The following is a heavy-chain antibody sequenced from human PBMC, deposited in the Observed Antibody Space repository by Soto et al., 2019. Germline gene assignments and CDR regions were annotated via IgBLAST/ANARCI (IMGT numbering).Heavy chain of an antibody. J-gene: IGHJ6*02. CDR3: ARDPAYYDILTGRLNYYYYGMDV. CDR2: IYYSGST. CDR1: GGSISSYY. D-gene: IGHD3-9*01. V-gene: IGHV4-59*12. Sequence: SETLSLTCTVSGGSISSYYWSWIRQPPGKGLEWIGYIYYSGSTNYNPSLKSRVTISVDTSKNQFSLKLSSVTAADTAVYYCARDPAYYDILTGRLNYYYYGMDVWGQGTTVTVSS.